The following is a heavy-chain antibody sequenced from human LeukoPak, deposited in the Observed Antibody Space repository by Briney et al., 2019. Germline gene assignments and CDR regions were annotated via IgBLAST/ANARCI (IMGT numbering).Heavy chain of an antibody. CDR1: GFTFSSYG. Sequence: GGSLRLSCAASGFTFSSYGMHWVRQAPGKGLEWVAVIWYDGSNKYYADSVKGRFTISRDNSKNTLYLQMNSLRAEDTAVYYCARVRRIAAAGAKYYYMDVWGKGTTVTVSS. CDR3: ARVRRIAAAGAKYYYMDV. CDR2: IWYDGSNK. D-gene: IGHD6-13*01. J-gene: IGHJ6*03. V-gene: IGHV3-33*01.